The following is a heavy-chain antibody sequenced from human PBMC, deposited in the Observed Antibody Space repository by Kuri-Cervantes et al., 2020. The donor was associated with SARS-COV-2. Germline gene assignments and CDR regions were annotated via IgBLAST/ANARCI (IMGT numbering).Heavy chain of an antibody. Sequence: ESLNISCTASGGSISSYYWSWIREPPGKGLEWIGNIYYSGSTNYNPSLKGRVTISVDTSKNQFSMKLSSLTAADTAVYYCARYNYRIASWFDPWGQGTLVTVSS. CDR3: ARYNYRIASWFDP. CDR1: GGSISSYY. D-gene: IGHD1-20*01. J-gene: IGHJ5*02. CDR2: IYYSGST. V-gene: IGHV4-59*01.